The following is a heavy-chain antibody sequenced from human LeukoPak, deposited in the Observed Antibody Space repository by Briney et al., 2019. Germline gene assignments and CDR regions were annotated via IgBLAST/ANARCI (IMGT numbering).Heavy chain of an antibody. CDR1: GFTFSNAW. CDR3: STAPSKVDY. V-gene: IGHV3-15*01. J-gene: IGHJ4*02. CDR2: IKSKSDGGTT. Sequence: GGSLRLSCAASGFTFSNAWMTWVRQAPGKGLEWVGRIKSKSDGGTTDYAEPVKGRFTISRDDSKNTLYLQMTSLKTEDTAVYYCSTAPSKVDYWGQGTLVPVSS.